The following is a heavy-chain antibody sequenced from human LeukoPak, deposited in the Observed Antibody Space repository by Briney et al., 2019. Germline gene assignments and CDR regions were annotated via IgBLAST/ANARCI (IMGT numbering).Heavy chain of an antibody. CDR1: GYTFTSYA. V-gene: IGHV7-4-1*02. CDR3: ARDSTSNDFWSGYYAYYYYYGMDV. Sequence: ASVKVSCKASGYTFTSYAMNWVRQAPGQGLEWMGWINTNTGNPTYAQGFTGRFVFSLDTSVSTAYLQISSLKAEDTAVYYCARDSTSNDFWSGYYAYYYYYGMDVWGQGTTVTVSS. CDR2: INTNTGNP. D-gene: IGHD3-3*01. J-gene: IGHJ6*02.